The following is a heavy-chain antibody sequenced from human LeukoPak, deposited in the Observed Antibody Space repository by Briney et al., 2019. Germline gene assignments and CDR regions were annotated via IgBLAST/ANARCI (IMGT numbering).Heavy chain of an antibody. J-gene: IGHJ4*02. CDR3: VRGDRYFFDY. D-gene: IGHD1-14*01. V-gene: IGHV3-48*03. CDR2: IGNTGRTI. CDR1: GFRFSSYE. Sequence: GGSLRLSCAPSGFRFSSYEMNWVRQAPGGGLEWVSYIGNTGRTIYYVDSVKGRFTVSRDNAKNSLYLQMNSLRAEDTAIYYCVRGDRYFFDYWGQGTLVTVSS.